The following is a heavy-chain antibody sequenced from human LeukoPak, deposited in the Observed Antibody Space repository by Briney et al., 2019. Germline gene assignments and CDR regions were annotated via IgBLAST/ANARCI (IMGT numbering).Heavy chain of an antibody. J-gene: IGHJ4*02. V-gene: IGHV1-8*01. D-gene: IGHD6-6*01. Sequence: ASVKVSCKASGYTFTSYDINWVRQATGQGLEWMGWMNPNSGNTGYAQKFQGRVTMTRNTSISTAYMELSSLRSEDTAVYYCARGGPEMAARSLDYWGQGTLVTVSS. CDR3: ARGGPEMAARSLDY. CDR2: MNPNSGNT. CDR1: GYTFTSYD.